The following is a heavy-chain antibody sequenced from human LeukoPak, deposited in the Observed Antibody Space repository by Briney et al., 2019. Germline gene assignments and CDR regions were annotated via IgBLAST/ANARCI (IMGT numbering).Heavy chain of an antibody. J-gene: IGHJ4*02. CDR2: IYYSGST. Sequence: KPSETLSLTCTVSGGSISNYYWSWIRQPPGKGLEWIGYIYYSGSTNYNPSLKSRVTISVGTSKNQFSLKLSSVTAADTAVYYCARAVSGYSYGFLYWGQGTLVTVSS. CDR3: ARAVSGYSYGFLY. CDR1: GGSISNYY. D-gene: IGHD5-18*01. V-gene: IGHV4-59*01.